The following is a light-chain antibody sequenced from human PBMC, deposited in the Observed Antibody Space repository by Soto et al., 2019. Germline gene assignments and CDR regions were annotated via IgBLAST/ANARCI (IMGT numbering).Light chain of an antibody. Sequence: DIQMTQSPSSLSASVGDRVTITCQASQDISNYVNWYQQKPGKPPKRLIYDASNLETGVPSRFSGSGSGTDFTFTISSLQPEDIATYYCQQYDSLPLTCGQGTRLDIK. V-gene: IGKV1-33*01. CDR3: QQYDSLPLT. CDR2: DAS. CDR1: QDISNY. J-gene: IGKJ5*01.